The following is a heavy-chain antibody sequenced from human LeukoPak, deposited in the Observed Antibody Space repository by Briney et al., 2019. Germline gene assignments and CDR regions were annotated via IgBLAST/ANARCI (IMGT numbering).Heavy chain of an antibody. D-gene: IGHD2-8*02. CDR2: FYYSGST. Sequence: SETLSLTCTVSGGSINSYYWSWIRQPPGKGLEWIGYFYYSGSTNYNPSLKSRVTISVDTSKNQFSLELSSVTAADTAVYYCARELEVGNTGYYFDYWGQGALVTVSS. J-gene: IGHJ4*02. CDR3: ARELEVGNTGYYFDY. V-gene: IGHV4-59*01. CDR1: GGSINSYY.